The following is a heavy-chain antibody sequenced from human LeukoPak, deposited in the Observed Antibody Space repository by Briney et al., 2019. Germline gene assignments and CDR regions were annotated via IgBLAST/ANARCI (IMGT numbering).Heavy chain of an antibody. Sequence: PGGSLRLSCAASGFTFSSYDMHWVRQATGKGLEWVSAIGTAGDTYYPGSVKGRFPISRENAKNSLYLQMNSLRAGDTAVYYCARASMGRGVIASTDYRGQGTLVTVSS. V-gene: IGHV3-13*01. CDR1: GFTFSSYD. CDR2: IGTAGDT. D-gene: IGHD3-10*01. J-gene: IGHJ4*02. CDR3: ARASMGRGVIASTDY.